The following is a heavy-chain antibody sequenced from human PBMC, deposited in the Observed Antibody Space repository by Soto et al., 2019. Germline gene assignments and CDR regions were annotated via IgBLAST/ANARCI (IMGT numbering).Heavy chain of an antibody. Sequence: ASVKVSCKASGYTFASYGISWVRQAPGQGLEWMGWISAYNGNTNYAQKLQGRVTMTTDTSTSTAYVELRSLRSDDTAVYYCARDPSSSSWYRPNWFDPWGQGTLVTVSS. J-gene: IGHJ5*02. CDR1: GYTFASYG. D-gene: IGHD6-13*01. CDR2: ISAYNGNT. CDR3: ARDPSSSSWYRPNWFDP. V-gene: IGHV1-18*01.